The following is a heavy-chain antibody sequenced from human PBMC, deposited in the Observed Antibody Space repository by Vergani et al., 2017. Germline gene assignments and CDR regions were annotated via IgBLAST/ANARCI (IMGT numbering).Heavy chain of an antibody. J-gene: IGHJ3*02. CDR2: IYSGGST. V-gene: IGHV3-53*02. D-gene: IGHD2-15*01. Sequence: EVQLVETGGGLIQPGGSLRLSCAASGFTVSSNYMSWVRQAPGKGLEWVSVIYSGGSTYYADSVKGRFTISRDNSKNTLYLQMNSLRAEDTAVYYCARDVRPYCSGGSCYLSAFDIWGQGTMVTVSS. CDR1: GFTVSSNY. CDR3: ARDVRPYCSGGSCYLSAFDI.